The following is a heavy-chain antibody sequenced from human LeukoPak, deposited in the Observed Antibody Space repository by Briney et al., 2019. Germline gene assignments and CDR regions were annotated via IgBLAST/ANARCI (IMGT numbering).Heavy chain of an antibody. V-gene: IGHV4-34*01. CDR3: ARAFRDCSSTSCYAAIFDY. CDR2: INHSGST. J-gene: IGHJ4*02. D-gene: IGHD2-2*01. Sequence: SETLSLTCAVYGGSFSGYYWSWIRQPPGKGLEWIGEINHSGSTNYNPSPKSRVTISVDTSKNQFSLKLSSVTAADTAVYYCARAFRDCSSTSCYAAIFDYWGQGTLVTVSS. CDR1: GGSFSGYY.